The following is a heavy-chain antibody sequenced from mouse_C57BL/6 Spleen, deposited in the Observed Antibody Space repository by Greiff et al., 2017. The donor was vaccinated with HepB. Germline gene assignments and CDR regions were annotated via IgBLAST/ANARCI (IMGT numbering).Heavy chain of an antibody. CDR2: IDPSDSYT. J-gene: IGHJ4*01. V-gene: IGHV1-50*01. CDR1: GYTFTSYW. D-gene: IGHD2-1*01. CDR3: AKGIYYGNFYAMDY. Sequence: VQLQQSGAELVKPGASVKLSCKASGYTFTSYWMQWVKQRPGQGLEWIGEIDPSDSYTNYNQKFKGKATLTVDTSSSTAYMQLSSLTSEDSAVYYCAKGIYYGNFYAMDYWGQGTSVTVSS.